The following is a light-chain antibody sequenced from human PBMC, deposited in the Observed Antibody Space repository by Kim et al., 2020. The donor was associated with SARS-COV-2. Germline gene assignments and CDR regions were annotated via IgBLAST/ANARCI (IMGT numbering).Light chain of an antibody. CDR2: EVT. Sequence: QSALTQPPSASGSPGQSVTIPCSGISSDFPFYNYVSWYQQHPGKAPKLIIYEVTKRPSGVPDRFSGSKSGNTASLTVSGLQAEDEADYFCTSHVADNYVFGTGTKVTVL. CDR3: TSHVADNYV. V-gene: IGLV2-8*01. J-gene: IGLJ1*01. CDR1: SSDFPFYNY.